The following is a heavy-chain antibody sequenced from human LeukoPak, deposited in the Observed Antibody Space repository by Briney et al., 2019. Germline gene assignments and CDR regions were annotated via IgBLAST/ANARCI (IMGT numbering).Heavy chain of an antibody. V-gene: IGHV1-69*13. CDR1: GGTFSSYA. Sequence: GASVKVSCKAPGGTFSSYAISWVRQAPGQGLEWMGGIIPIFGTANYAQRFQGRVTITADESTSTAYMELSSLRSEDTAVYYCARGSSRIAVAGTDYWGQGTLVTVSS. J-gene: IGHJ4*02. CDR3: ARGSSRIAVAGTDY. D-gene: IGHD6-19*01. CDR2: IIPIFGTA.